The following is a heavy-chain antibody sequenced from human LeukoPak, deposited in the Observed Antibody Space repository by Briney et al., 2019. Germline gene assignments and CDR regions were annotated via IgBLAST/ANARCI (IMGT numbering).Heavy chain of an antibody. CDR3: ATWSLLLWFGELYGKLNAFDI. V-gene: IGHV1-24*01. CDR2: FDPEDGET. CDR1: GYTLTELS. D-gene: IGHD3-10*01. J-gene: IGHJ3*02. Sequence: GASVKVSCKVSGYTLTELSMHWVRQAPGKGLEWMGGFDPEDGETIYAQKFQGRVTMTEDTSTDTAYMELSSLRSEDTAVYYCATWSLLLWFGELYGKLNAFDIWGQGTMVTVSS.